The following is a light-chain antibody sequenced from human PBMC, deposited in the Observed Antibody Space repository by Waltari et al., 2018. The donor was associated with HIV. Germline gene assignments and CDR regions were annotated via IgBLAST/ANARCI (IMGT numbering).Light chain of an antibody. CDR3: AAWDDSLNGVI. CDR1: SSNIGSNT. Sequence: QSVLTQPPSASGTPGQRVTISCSGSSSNIGSNTVTWYQQLPGTAPKLLNYNNNQRPSGVPDRVSGSKSGTSASLAISGLQSEDEADYYCAAWDDSLNGVIFGGGTKLTVL. V-gene: IGLV1-44*01. J-gene: IGLJ2*01. CDR2: NNN.